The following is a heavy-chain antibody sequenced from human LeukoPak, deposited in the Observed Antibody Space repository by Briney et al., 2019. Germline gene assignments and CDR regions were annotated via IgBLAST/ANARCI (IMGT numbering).Heavy chain of an antibody. D-gene: IGHD2-2*01. CDR3: ASIGYCSSTSCYPLNYYYYMDV. V-gene: IGHV3-53*01. CDR1: GFTISNNY. Sequence: GGSLRLSCAVSGFTISNNYMSWVRQAPWKGLEWVSVIYMAAISTSYADSVKGRFTISRDNSKNTLYLQMNSLRAEDTAVYYCASIGYCSSTSCYPLNYYYYMDVWGKGTTVTVSS. CDR2: IYMAAIST. J-gene: IGHJ6*03.